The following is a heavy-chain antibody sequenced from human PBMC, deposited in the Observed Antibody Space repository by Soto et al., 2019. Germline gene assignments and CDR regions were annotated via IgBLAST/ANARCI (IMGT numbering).Heavy chain of an antibody. V-gene: IGHV2-5*02. Sequence: SAPTLVKPTPTLTLTCTFSGFSLSTSGVGVGWIRQPPGKALEWLALIYWDDDKRYSPSLKSRLTITKDTSKNQVVLTMTNMDPVDTATYYCAHMPFERGSYLVRRAFDIGGQGTMVTVSS. J-gene: IGHJ3*02. CDR1: GFSLSTSGVG. D-gene: IGHD1-26*01. CDR3: AHMPFERGSYLVRRAFDI. CDR2: IYWDDDK.